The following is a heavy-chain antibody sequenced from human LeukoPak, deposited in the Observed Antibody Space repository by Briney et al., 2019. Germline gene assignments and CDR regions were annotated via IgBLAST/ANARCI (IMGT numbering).Heavy chain of an antibody. V-gene: IGHV4-39*01. CDR1: GGSLSSSSYY. CDR2: IYYSGSN. Sequence: SQTLSLTCTLSGGSLSSSSYYWGWTRQPPWKGRDWIGSIYYSGSNYYNPPHTRRVTISVDTSKNTFSLKLSSVTAADTAVYYCARRLYDYWSGYYYYMDVWGKGTTVTVSS. J-gene: IGHJ6*03. D-gene: IGHD3-3*01. CDR3: ARRLYDYWSGYYYYMDV.